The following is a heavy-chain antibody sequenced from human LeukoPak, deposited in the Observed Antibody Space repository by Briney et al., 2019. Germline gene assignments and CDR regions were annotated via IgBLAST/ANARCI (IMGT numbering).Heavy chain of an antibody. CDR2: IRSDGSDA. CDR3: AHTSVAVISQNYFDY. J-gene: IGHJ4*02. V-gene: IGHV3-74*01. D-gene: IGHD3-22*01. Sequence: GGSLRLSCAASGFRFSETWMHWVRQAPGKGLVWVSRIRSDGSDARYAESVKGRFTIYRDNAKNTLYLQMNSLRTEDTALYYCAHTSVAVISQNYFDYWGQGTLVTVSS. CDR1: GFRFSETW.